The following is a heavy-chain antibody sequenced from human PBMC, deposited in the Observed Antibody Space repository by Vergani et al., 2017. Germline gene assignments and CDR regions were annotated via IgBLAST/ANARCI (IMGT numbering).Heavy chain of an antibody. V-gene: IGHV3-30*02. CDR2: ILYYLSRR. CDR3: VKGKGNFEN. Sequence: PPGGSLRLSCTSSGFIFSSPGMHCFRQAPCNFLEWVSFILYYLSRRDYGESVNFRFTISRDNSNNMGYIQMNSLRPEDTAVYYCVKGKGNFENWGQGTLVTVSS. J-gene: IGHJ4*02. CDR1: GFIFSSPG.